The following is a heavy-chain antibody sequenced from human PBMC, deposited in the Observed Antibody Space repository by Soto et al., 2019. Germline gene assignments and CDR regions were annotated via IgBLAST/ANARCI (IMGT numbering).Heavy chain of an antibody. CDR2: ISGSGGST. D-gene: IGHD6-19*01. V-gene: IGHV3-23*01. J-gene: IGHJ3*02. CDR3: AKVGGSGWFDAFDI. Sequence: GGSLRLSCAASGFSFSTYALSWVRQAPGKGLDWVSVISGSGGSTDYAGSVKGRFTISRDNSKNALYLQMNSLRAEDTVLYYCAKVGGSGWFDAFDIWGQGTMVTVSS. CDR1: GFSFSTYA.